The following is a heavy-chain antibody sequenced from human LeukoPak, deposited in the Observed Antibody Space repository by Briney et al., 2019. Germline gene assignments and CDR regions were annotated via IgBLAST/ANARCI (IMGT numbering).Heavy chain of an antibody. D-gene: IGHD5-12*01. J-gene: IGHJ5*02. Sequence: SETLSLTCTVSGGSIGSYYWSWIRQPPGKGLEWIGHISYSGSTNYNPSLKSRVTISVDTSKHQFALKLSAVTAADTAVYYCARGGSGYALNWFVPLGQGSLVTVSS. CDR3: ARGGSGYALNWFVP. CDR1: GGSIGSYY. CDR2: ISYSGST. V-gene: IGHV4-59*01.